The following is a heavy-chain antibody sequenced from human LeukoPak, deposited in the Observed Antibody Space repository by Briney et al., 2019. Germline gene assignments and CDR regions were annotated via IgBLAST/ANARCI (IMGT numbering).Heavy chain of an antibody. CDR1: GFTFSNNG. CDR2: ISGSGGST. D-gene: IGHD1-26*01. Sequence: GGSLRLSCAASGFTFSNNGMTWVRQAPGKGLEWVSVISGSGGSTYYADSVKGRFTISRDNSENTLYLQMNSLRPEDTAVYYCAKDPGGSFNYFFDYWGQGTLVTVSS. J-gene: IGHJ4*02. CDR3: AKDPGGSFNYFFDY. V-gene: IGHV3-23*01.